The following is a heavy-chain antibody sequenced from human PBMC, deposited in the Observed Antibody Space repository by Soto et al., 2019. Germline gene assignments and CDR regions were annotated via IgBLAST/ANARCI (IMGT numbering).Heavy chain of an antibody. D-gene: IGHD3-3*02. CDR2: IYYSGST. J-gene: IGHJ5*02. V-gene: IGHV4-59*08. CDR1: GGSINSYY. CDR3: ASPKIAFYNWFDP. Sequence: SETLSLTCTVSGGSINSYYWSWIRQPPGKGLEWIGYIYYSGSTSYNPSLESRVTISIDTSKNQFSLKLSSVTAADTAVYYCASPKIAFYNWFDPWGQGTLVTVSS.